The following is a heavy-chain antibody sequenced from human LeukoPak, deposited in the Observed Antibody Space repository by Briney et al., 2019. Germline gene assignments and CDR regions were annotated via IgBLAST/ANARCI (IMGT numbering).Heavy chain of an antibody. CDR2: IYYSGST. Sequence: SETLSFTCTVSGGSISSYYWSWIRQPPGKGLEWIGFIYYSGSTNYNPSLNSRVTISVDTSKNQFSLKLSSVTAADTAVYYCARHKRLGGWFDPWGQGTLVTVSS. CDR3: ARHKRLGGWFDP. J-gene: IGHJ5*02. D-gene: IGHD7-27*01. CDR1: GGSISSYY. V-gene: IGHV4-59*08.